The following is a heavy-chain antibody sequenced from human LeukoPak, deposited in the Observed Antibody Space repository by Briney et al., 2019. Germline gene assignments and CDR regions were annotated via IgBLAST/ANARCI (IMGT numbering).Heavy chain of an antibody. J-gene: IGHJ4*02. CDR2: INPNSGGT. V-gene: IGHV1-2*02. D-gene: IGHD2-21*02. Sequence: ASVKVSCKASGYTFTGYYMHWMRQAPGQGLEWMGWINPNSGGTNYAQKFQGRVTMTRDTSISTAYMELSRLLSGDTAVYYCARGKTVVYCGGDCYRFDNWGQGTLVTVSS. CDR3: ARGKTVVYCGGDCYRFDN. CDR1: GYTFTGYY.